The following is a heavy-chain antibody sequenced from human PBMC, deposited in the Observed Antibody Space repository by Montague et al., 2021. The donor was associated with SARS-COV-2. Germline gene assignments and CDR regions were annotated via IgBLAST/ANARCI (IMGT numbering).Heavy chain of an antibody. CDR3: ASSGITLTGLDAFDI. CDR1: GDSVSSKSVA. CDR2: TYYRSKWDS. Sequence: CAISGDSVSSKSVAWNWIRQSPSRGLEWLGRTYYRSKWDSDYAESVKRRLVITPDTSKNQVSLQLNSVIPKDTAVYFCASSGITLTGLDAFDIWGQGTMVTVSS. V-gene: IGHV6-1*01. J-gene: IGHJ3*02. D-gene: IGHD3-9*01.